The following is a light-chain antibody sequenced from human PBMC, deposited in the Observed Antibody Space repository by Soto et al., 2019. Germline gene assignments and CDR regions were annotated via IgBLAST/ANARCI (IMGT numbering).Light chain of an antibody. CDR1: SSDVGAPHNY. J-gene: IGLJ7*01. CDR2: GGS. Sequence: QSVLTQPASVSGSPGQSITISCSGTSSDVGAPHNYVSWYQQHPGKAPKLIIYGGSDRPSGVSNRFSGSKSDNTASLTISGLQAEDEADYYCCSYTSTYVFGIGTQLTVL. V-gene: IGLV2-14*01. CDR3: CSYTSTYV.